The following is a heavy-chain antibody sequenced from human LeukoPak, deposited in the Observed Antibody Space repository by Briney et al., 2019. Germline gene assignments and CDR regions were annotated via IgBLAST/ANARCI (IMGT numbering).Heavy chain of an antibody. CDR2: INPNSGGT. CDR1: GYTFTGYY. V-gene: IGHV1-2*06. CDR3: ARAETGTYYYDSSGSFDY. Sequence: ASVKVPCKASGYTFTGYYMHWVRQAPGQGFEWMGRINPNSGGTNYAQKFQGRVTMTRDTSISTAYMELSRLRSDDTAVYYCARAETGTYYYDSSGSFDYWGQGTQVTVSS. D-gene: IGHD3-22*01. J-gene: IGHJ4*02.